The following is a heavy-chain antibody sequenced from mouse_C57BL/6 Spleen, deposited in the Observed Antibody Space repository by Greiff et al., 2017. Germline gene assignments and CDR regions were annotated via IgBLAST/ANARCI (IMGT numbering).Heavy chain of an antibody. CDR2: IFPGSGST. Sequence: QVQLQQSGPELVRPGASVTISCKAPGYTFTSHWMQWVRQRPGQGLAWIGEIFPGSGSTYYNEKFKGKATLTVDTSSSTAYMQLSSLTSEDAAVYFGARKTTAGYCDVWGTGTTVTVSS. CDR3: ARKTTAGYCDV. V-gene: IGHV1-56*01. CDR1: GYTFTSHW. D-gene: IGHD1-2*01. J-gene: IGHJ1*03.